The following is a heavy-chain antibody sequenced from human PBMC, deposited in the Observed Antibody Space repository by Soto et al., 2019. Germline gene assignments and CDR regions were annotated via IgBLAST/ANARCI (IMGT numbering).Heavy chain of an antibody. CDR2: VSGSGGTT. CDR1: GFTFSTYA. J-gene: IGHJ6*02. V-gene: IGHV3-23*01. CDR3: ARYWSPTSCTIRYGMDV. D-gene: IGHD2-2*01. Sequence: EVQLLESGGGLVQPGGSLRLSCVASGFTFSTYAMSWVRQAPRGGLEWVSVVSGSGGTTYYADSVKGRFTISRDNSKNTLYLQMTSLRAEDSATYYCARYWSPTSCTIRYGMDVWGQGTTVTVSS.